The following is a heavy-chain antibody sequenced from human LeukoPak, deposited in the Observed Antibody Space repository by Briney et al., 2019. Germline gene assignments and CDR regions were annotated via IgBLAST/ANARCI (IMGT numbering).Heavy chain of an antibody. CDR3: ARSMAYYYDSSGYPFDY. Sequence: PSETLSLTCAVYGGSFSGYYWSWIRQPPGKGLEWIGEINHSGSTYYNPSLKSRVTISVDTSKNQFSLKLSSVTAADTAVYYCARSMAYYYDSSGYPFDYWGQGTLVTVSS. CDR1: GGSFSGYY. D-gene: IGHD3-22*01. CDR2: INHSGST. J-gene: IGHJ4*02. V-gene: IGHV4-34*09.